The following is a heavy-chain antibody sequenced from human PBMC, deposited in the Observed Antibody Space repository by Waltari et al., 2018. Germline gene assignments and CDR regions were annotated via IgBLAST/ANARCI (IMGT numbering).Heavy chain of an antibody. Sequence: QVQLQESGPGLVKPSETLSLTCTVSGGSISSHYWSWIRQPPGKGLEWIGYIYYSGSTNYNPSLKSRVTISVDTSKNQFSLKLSSVTAADTAVYYCASTGLTATYAFDIWGQGTMVTVSS. CDR1: GGSISSHY. V-gene: IGHV4-59*11. CDR3: ASTGLTATYAFDI. CDR2: IYYSGST. D-gene: IGHD1-26*01. J-gene: IGHJ3*02.